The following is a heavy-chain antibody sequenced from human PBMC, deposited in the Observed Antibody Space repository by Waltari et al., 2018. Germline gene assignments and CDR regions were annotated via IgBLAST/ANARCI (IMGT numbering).Heavy chain of an antibody. V-gene: IGHV3-48*04. Sequence: EVQLVESGGGLVQPGGSLRLSCAASGFTLSSYSMNWVRQAPGKGLEWVSYISGISSTIYYADSVKGRFTMSRDNTKNSLHLQMNSLRAEDTALYYCARSYSSSAGGFDYWGQGTLVTVSS. CDR3: ARSYSSSAGGFDY. D-gene: IGHD3-22*01. J-gene: IGHJ4*02. CDR1: GFTLSSYS. CDR2: ISGISSTI.